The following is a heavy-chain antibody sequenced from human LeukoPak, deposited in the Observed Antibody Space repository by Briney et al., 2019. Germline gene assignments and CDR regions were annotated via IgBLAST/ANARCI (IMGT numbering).Heavy chain of an antibody. V-gene: IGHV3-15*01. CDR1: GFTFSNAW. CDR2: IKSKVDGGTT. D-gene: IGHD3-22*01. J-gene: IGHJ4*02. Sequence: GGSLRLSCAGSGFTFSNAWMNWVRQAPGKGLEWVGRIKSKVDGGTTDYAAPVKGRFTISRYDPKNTVYLQMNSLKTDDTAVLYCSTGGYYEDYWGKGTLVTVSS. CDR3: STGGYYEDY.